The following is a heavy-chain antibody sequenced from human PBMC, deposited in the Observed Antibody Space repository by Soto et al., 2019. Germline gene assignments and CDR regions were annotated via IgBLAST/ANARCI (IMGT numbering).Heavy chain of an antibody. CDR3: ARVSSASIVAATKWFDP. D-gene: IGHD1-26*01. J-gene: IGHJ5*02. V-gene: IGHV1-18*04. CDR1: GYTFTSYG. Sequence: ASVKVSCKASGYTFTSYGISWVRQAPGQGLEWMGWISAYNGNTNYAQKLQGRVTMTTDTSTSTAYMELRSLRSDDTAVYYCARVSSASIVAATKWFDPWGQRTLVTVSS. CDR2: ISAYNGNT.